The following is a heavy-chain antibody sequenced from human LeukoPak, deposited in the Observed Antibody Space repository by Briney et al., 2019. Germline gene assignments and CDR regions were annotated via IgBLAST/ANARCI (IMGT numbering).Heavy chain of an antibody. Sequence: ASVKVSCKASGGTFSSYAISWVRQAPGQGLEWMGRIIPILGIANYAQKFQGRVTITADKSTSTAYMELSSLRSEDTAVYYCARKFHYDFWSGYRGIDPWGQGTLVTVSS. CDR2: IIPILGIA. CDR3: ARKFHYDFWSGYRGIDP. V-gene: IGHV1-69*04. J-gene: IGHJ5*02. D-gene: IGHD3-3*01. CDR1: GGTFSSYA.